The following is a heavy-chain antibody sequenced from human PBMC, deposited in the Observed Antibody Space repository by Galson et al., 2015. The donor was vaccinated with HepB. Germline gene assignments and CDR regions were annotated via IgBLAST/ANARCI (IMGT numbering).Heavy chain of an antibody. J-gene: IGHJ3*02. Sequence: SLRLSCAASGFTFSSYSMNWIRQAPGKGLEWVSYIYIGGSSSLILYADSVKGRFTISRDNAKNSLYLQMNSLRAEDTAVYYCVRDTRYAFDIWGQGTMVTVSS. V-gene: IGHV3-48*04. CDR1: GFTFSSYS. CDR2: IGGSSSLI. D-gene: IGHD3-3*01. CDR3: VRDTRYAFDI.